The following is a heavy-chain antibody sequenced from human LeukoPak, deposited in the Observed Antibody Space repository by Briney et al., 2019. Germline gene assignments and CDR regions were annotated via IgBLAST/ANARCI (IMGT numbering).Heavy chain of an antibody. D-gene: IGHD3-22*01. J-gene: IGHJ4*02. CDR3: ARRPFYDSSGSIYFDY. V-gene: IGHV4-39*01. CDR1: GGSISSSSYY. CDR2: IYYSGST. Sequence: PSETLSLTCTVSGGSISSSSYYWGWIRQPPGKGLEWIGSIYYSGSTYYNPSLKSRVTISVDTSKNQFSLKLSSVTAADTAVYYCARRPFYDSSGSIYFDYWGQGTLVTVSS.